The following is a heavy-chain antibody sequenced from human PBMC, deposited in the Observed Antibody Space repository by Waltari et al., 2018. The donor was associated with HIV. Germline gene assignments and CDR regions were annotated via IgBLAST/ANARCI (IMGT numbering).Heavy chain of an antibody. CDR2: SLPILGAP. V-gene: IGHV1-69*08. J-gene: IGHJ5*01. CDR1: GVTANTFT. CDR3: ATPAAKGTWFDS. D-gene: IGHD2-2*01. Sequence: QVHLVQSGDEVRKSGSSVKVSCTASGVTANTFTITWTRQAPGQGLEWVGRLEWMGWSLPILGAPAYSQKLKGRLTLSADTATNTAFLQLSSLRSDDTAVYYCATPAAKGTWFDSWGQGSQIIVSS.